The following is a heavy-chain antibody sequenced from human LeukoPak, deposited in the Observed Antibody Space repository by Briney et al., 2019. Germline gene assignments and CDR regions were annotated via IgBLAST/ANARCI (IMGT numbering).Heavy chain of an antibody. V-gene: IGHV1-18*01. CDR1: GYTFTSYG. D-gene: IGHD3-22*01. J-gene: IGHJ5*02. Sequence: ASVKVSCKASGYTFTSYGISWVRQAPGQGLEWMGWISAYNGNTNYAQKLQGRVTMTTDTSTSTAYMELRSLRSDDTAVYYCARDHYYDSSGNNWFDPWGQGTLVTVS. CDR2: ISAYNGNT. CDR3: ARDHYYDSSGNNWFDP.